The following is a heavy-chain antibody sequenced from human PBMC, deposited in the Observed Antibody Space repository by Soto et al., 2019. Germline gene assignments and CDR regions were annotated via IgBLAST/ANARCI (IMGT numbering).Heavy chain of an antibody. CDR1: GDSVSSNSAA. CDR2: IYYRSKWYN. Sequence: QALSLTCAISGDSVSSNSAACNLIRHSPSRGLEWLGRIYYRSKWYNDYAVSVKSRITINPDTSKNQFSLQLNSVTPEDTAVYYCAREYSSPYYYYGMDVWGQGTTVTVSS. V-gene: IGHV6-1*01. CDR3: AREYSSPYYYYGMDV. J-gene: IGHJ6*02. D-gene: IGHD6-13*01.